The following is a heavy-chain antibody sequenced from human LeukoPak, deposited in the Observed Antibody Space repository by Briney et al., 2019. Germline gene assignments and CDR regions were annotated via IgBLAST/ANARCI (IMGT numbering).Heavy chain of an antibody. Sequence: GRSLRLSCAASGFTVSNWAIHWVRQAPGKGLEWVAVISYDGSNKYYADSVKGRFTISRDNSKNTLYLQMNSLRAEDTAVCYCARDNRYCSGGSRPPEYFQHWGQGTLVTVSS. CDR1: GFTVSNWA. CDR3: ARDNRYCSGGSRPPEYFQH. V-gene: IGHV3-30*04. CDR2: ISYDGSNK. J-gene: IGHJ1*01. D-gene: IGHD2-15*01.